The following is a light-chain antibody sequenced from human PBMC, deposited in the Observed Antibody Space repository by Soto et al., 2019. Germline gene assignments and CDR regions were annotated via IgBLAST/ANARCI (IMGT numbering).Light chain of an antibody. CDR2: GAS. Sequence: EIVLTQSPGTLSLSPGERATLSCRASQSVSSSYLAWYQQKPGQAPRLLIYGASSRATGIPDRFSGSGSGTEFTLTISRLEPEDCAVYYCQQYGSSYTFGQGTKLEIK. J-gene: IGKJ2*01. CDR3: QQYGSSYT. V-gene: IGKV3-20*01. CDR1: QSVSSSY.